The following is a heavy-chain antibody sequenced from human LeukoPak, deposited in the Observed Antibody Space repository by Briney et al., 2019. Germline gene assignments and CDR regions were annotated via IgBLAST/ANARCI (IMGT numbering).Heavy chain of an antibody. Sequence: GGSLRLSCAASGFTFSSYEMNWVRQAPGKGLEWVSYISSSGSTIYYADSVKGRFTISRDNAKNSLYLQMNSLRAEDTAVYYCARAEYGSSFDYWGQGALVTVSS. CDR3: ARAEYGSSFDY. V-gene: IGHV3-48*03. J-gene: IGHJ4*02. CDR2: ISSSGSTI. D-gene: IGHD6-13*01. CDR1: GFTFSSYE.